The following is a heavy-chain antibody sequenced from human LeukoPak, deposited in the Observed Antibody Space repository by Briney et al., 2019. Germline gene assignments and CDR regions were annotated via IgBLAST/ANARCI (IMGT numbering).Heavy chain of an antibody. J-gene: IGHJ4*02. CDR2: IYYSGST. V-gene: IGHV4-59*11. Sequence: SETLSLTCTVSGGSISSHYWSWIRQPPGKGLEWIGYIYYSGSTNYNPSLKSRVTISVDTSKNQFSLKLSSVTAADTAVYYCARDCYGDSFDYWGQGTLVTVSS. CDR1: GGSISSHY. D-gene: IGHD4-17*01. CDR3: ARDCYGDSFDY.